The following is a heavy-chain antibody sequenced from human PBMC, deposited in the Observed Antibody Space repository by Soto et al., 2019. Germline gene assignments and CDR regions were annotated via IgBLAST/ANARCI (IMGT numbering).Heavy chain of an antibody. Sequence: GGSLRLSCAASGFTFGTYWMSWVRQAPGKGLEWVAHMKQDGSEKYYLDSVKGRFTISRDNAKNSLSLQMNSLRVEDTAVYYCTRMATGSYYFDYWGLGTLVTVSS. CDR1: GFTFGTYW. D-gene: IGHD1-1*01. J-gene: IGHJ4*02. CDR3: TRMATGSYYFDY. V-gene: IGHV3-7*05. CDR2: MKQDGSEK.